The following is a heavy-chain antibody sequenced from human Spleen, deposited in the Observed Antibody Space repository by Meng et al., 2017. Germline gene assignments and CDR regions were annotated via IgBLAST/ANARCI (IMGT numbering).Heavy chain of an antibody. CDR3: ARGPTTMAHDFDY. CDR1: GGYFSDYY. V-gene: IGHV4-34*01. CDR2: INHSGST. J-gene: IGHJ4*02. Sequence: QGQLQTWGAGLLKPSETLSLTCCVFGGYFSDYYWSWIRHPPGKGLEWIGEINHSGSTNYNPSLESRATISVDTSQNNLSLKLSSVTAADSAVYYCARGPTTMAHDFDYWGQGTLVTVSS. D-gene: IGHD4-11*01.